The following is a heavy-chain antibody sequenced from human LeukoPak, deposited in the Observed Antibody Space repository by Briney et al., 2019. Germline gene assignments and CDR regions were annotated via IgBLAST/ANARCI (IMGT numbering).Heavy chain of an antibody. J-gene: IGHJ4*02. CDR2: INPNGGGT. CDR1: GYTFTGYY. D-gene: IGHD4-17*01. V-gene: IGHV1-2*02. CDR3: ARLTTATGYFDY. Sequence: ASVKVSCKASGYTFTGYYMHWVRQAPGQGLEWMGWINPNGGGTNYAQKFQGRVTMTRDTSISTAYMELSRLRSDDTAVYYCARLTTATGYFDYWGQGTLVTVSS.